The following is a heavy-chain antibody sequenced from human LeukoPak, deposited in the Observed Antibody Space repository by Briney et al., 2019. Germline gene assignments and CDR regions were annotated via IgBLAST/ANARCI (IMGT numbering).Heavy chain of an antibody. CDR1: GGSISSYY. J-gene: IGHJ4*02. Sequence: SETLSLTCTVSGGSISSYYWSWTRQPPGKGLEWIGYIYYSGSTNYNPSLKSRVTISVDTSKNQFSLKLSSVTAADTAVYYCARSPAYDFWSGYYLDYWGQGTLVTVSS. D-gene: IGHD3-3*01. V-gene: IGHV4-59*01. CDR3: ARSPAYDFWSGYYLDY. CDR2: IYYSGST.